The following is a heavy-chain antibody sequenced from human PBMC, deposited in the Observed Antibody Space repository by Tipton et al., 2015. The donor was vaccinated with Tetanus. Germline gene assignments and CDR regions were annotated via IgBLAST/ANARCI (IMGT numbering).Heavy chain of an antibody. J-gene: IGHJ5*02. Sequence: LRLSCAVSGGSISSGGYSWTWIRQPPGKGLQWIGYMYYSGTTHYNPSLKSRFTISIDRSKNQLSLKLTSVTAADTAVYYCARATSTGPAYNWFDPWGQGTLVTVSS. V-gene: IGHV4-30-2*01. CDR3: ARATSTGPAYNWFDP. CDR2: MYYSGTT. CDR1: GGSISSGGYS. D-gene: IGHD2-8*02.